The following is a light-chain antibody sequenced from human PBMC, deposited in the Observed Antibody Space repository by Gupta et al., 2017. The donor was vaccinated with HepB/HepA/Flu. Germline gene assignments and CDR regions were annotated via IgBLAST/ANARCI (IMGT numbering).Light chain of an antibody. Sequence: EIVLTQSPGTLSLSPGERATLSCRASQSVGSNYLAWYQQKPGQAPRLLIYGASSRATGIPDRFSGSGSGTDFTLTISRLEPEDFAVYHCQQNGSSPYTFGQGTKVEIK. CDR3: QQNGSSPYT. CDR1: QSVGSNY. J-gene: IGKJ2*01. V-gene: IGKV3-20*01. CDR2: GAS.